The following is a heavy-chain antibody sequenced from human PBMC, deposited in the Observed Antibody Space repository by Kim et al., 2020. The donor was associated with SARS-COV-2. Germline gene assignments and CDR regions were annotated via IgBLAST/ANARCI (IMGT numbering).Heavy chain of an antibody. V-gene: IGHV1-3*01. CDR1: GYTFTSYA. CDR2: INAGNGNT. J-gene: IGHJ5*02. Sequence: ASVKVSCKTSGYTFTSYAMHWVRQAPGQRLEWMGWINAGNGNTKYSQKFQGRVTITRDTSASTAYMELSSLRSEDTAVYYCARGKGSSWYRASWNWFDPWGQGTLVTVSS. CDR3: ARGKGSSWYRASWNWFDP. D-gene: IGHD6-13*01.